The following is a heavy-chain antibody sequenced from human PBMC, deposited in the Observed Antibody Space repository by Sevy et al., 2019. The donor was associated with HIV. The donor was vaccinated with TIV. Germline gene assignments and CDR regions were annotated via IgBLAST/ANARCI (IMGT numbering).Heavy chain of an antibody. J-gene: IGHJ6*02. CDR1: GFTFSSYS. D-gene: IGHD6-6*01. CDR2: ISYESDTI. V-gene: IGHV3-48*01. CDR3: ARGLVALPGYYYGMDV. Sequence: GGSLRLSCAASGFTFSSYSMNWVRQAPGKGLEWVSYISYESDTIYYADSVRGRFTIFRDNAKNSLSLQMNILRAEDTAVYYCARGLVALPGYYYGMDVWGQGTTVTVSS.